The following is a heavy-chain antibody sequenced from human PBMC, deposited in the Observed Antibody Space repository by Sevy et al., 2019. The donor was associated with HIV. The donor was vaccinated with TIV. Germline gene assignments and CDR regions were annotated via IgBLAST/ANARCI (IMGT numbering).Heavy chain of an antibody. CDR1: GFTFTYAW. CDR2: IKSKADGGTI. Sequence: GGSLRLSCAASGFTFTYAWMTWVRQAPGKGLEWVGRIKSKADGGTIDYAAPVKGRFTISRDDSKNTLYLQMNSLKTEDTGVYYCSTDPIIVLLVTDGMDVWGQGTTVTASS. CDR3: STDPIIVLLVTDGMDV. V-gene: IGHV3-15*01. D-gene: IGHD2-8*02. J-gene: IGHJ6*02.